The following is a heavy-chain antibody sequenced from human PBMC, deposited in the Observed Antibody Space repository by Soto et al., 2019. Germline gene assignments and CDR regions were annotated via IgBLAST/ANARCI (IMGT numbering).Heavy chain of an antibody. J-gene: IGHJ4*02. V-gene: IGHV4-61*01. Sequence: QVQLQESGPGLVKPSETLSLTCTVSGGSVSSGSYYWSWIRQPPGKGLEWIGYIYYSGSTNYNPSLISRVPISVDTSKNQFSLKLSSVAAADTAVDYCAREGRDGSGSGLDYWGQGTLVTVSS. D-gene: IGHD3-10*01. CDR1: GGSVSSGSYY. CDR2: IYYSGST. CDR3: AREGRDGSGSGLDY.